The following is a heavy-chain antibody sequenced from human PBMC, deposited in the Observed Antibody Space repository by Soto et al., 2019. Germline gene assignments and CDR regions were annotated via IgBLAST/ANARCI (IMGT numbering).Heavy chain of an antibody. CDR2: INPSGVKT. J-gene: IGHJ4*02. CDR1: GYTFSSYY. V-gene: IGHV1-46*01. D-gene: IGHD5-12*01. Sequence: QVQLVQSGAELRKPGASVKVSCKASGYTFSSYYVHWVRQAPGQGLAWMGLINPSGVKTTYAQKFQGRVTMTRDTATTTVYMELSGLRSEDTAVYYCARAGTGHNSGWTSELGYWGQGTLVTVSS. CDR3: ARAGTGHNSGWTSELGY.